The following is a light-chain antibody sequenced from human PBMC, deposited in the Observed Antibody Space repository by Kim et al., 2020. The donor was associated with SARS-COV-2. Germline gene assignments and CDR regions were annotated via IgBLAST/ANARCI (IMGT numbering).Light chain of an antibody. V-gene: IGLV2-14*03. J-gene: IGLJ3*02. CDR1: SGDIGAYNS. Sequence: GQSITITCTGTSGDIGAYNSASWFQQYPGKAPRLIIYDVSRRASGITNRFSGSKSGNAASLTISGLLTEDEADYYCSSYTTSTTWVFGGGTQLTVL. CDR3: SSYTTSTTWV. CDR2: DVS.